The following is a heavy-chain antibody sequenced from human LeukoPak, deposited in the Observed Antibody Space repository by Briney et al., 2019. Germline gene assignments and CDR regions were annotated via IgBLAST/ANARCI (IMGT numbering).Heavy chain of an antibody. CDR1: GGSISSGDYY. Sequence: SETLSLTCTVSGGSISSGDYYWSWIRQPPGKGLEWIGYIYYSGSTNYDPSLKSRVTISVDTSKNQFSLKLSSVTAADTAVYYCARVLYYYDSSGYTYYFDYWGQGTLVTVSS. J-gene: IGHJ4*02. CDR3: ARVLYYYDSSGYTYYFDY. D-gene: IGHD3-22*01. V-gene: IGHV4-61*08. CDR2: IYYSGST.